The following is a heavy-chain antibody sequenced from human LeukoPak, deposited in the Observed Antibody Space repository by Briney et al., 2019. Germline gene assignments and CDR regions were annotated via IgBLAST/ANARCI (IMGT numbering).Heavy chain of an antibody. CDR3: ARDKRPNHYYDIGSHFDY. D-gene: IGHD3-22*01. CDR2: IYRSVNRYYSEST. V-gene: IGHV4-59*12. CDR1: GGFIRSSY. Sequence: SETLSLTCTVSGGFIRSSYWNWIRQPPGKGPEWIGYIYRSVNRYYSESTKYNPSLKSRVSISIDTSKNQFSLKLSSVTAADTAVYYCARDKRPNHYYDIGSHFDYWGQGTLVTVSS. J-gene: IGHJ4*02.